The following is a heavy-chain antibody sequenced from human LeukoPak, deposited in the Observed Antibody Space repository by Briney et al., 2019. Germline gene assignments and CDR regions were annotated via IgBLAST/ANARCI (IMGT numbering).Heavy chain of an antibody. CDR1: GHSISSDY. Sequence: SETLSLTCTVCGHSISSDYWSWIRQPPGKGLEWIGYIFYSGSTNYNPSLKSRVTISVDTSKNQFSLKVSSVTAADTAVYYCARGRRSDTSMVIVYFDYWGQGTLVTVSS. V-gene: IGHV4-59*01. CDR2: IFYSGST. D-gene: IGHD5-18*01. J-gene: IGHJ4*02. CDR3: ARGRRSDTSMVIVYFDY.